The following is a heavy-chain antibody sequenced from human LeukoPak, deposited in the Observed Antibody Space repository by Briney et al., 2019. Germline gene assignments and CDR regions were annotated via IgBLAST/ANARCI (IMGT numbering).Heavy chain of an antibody. Sequence: SVKVSCKASGGTFSNYAISWVRQAPGQGLEWMGGIIPIFGTANYAQKFQGRVTITADESTSTAYMELSGLRSEDTAVYYCARERGGYDSSGSVDYWGQGTLVTVSS. CDR1: GGTFSNYA. V-gene: IGHV1-69*01. CDR3: ARERGGYDSSGSVDY. D-gene: IGHD3-22*01. J-gene: IGHJ4*02. CDR2: IIPIFGTA.